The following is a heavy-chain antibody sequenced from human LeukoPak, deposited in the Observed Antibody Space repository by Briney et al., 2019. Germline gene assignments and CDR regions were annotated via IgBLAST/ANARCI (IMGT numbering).Heavy chain of an antibody. CDR1: GYTFTGYY. J-gene: IGHJ5*02. CDR2: INPKSGDT. D-gene: IGHD3-9*01. Sequence: ASVKVSCKASGYTFTGYYMHWVRQAPGQGLEWMGWINPKSGDTDYAQKFQGRVTMTRDTSISTAYMELSGLRSDDTAVYFCATSPGLLTGAPGDLDHWGQGTLVTVSS. CDR3: ATSPGLLTGAPGDLDH. V-gene: IGHV1-2*02.